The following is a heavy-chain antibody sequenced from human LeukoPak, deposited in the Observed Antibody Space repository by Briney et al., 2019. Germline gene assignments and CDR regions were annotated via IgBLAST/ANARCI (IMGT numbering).Heavy chain of an antibody. Sequence: TGGSLRLSCAVSGLTFSSCWMSWVRQAPGKGLEWVANINKDGSEKYYVDSMGGRFIISRDNAKNSLYLQMNSLRAEDTAVYYCAKVPRNSGLGYWGRGARVTVSS. CDR3: AKVPRNSGLGY. J-gene: IGHJ4*02. D-gene: IGHD6-19*01. V-gene: IGHV3-7*01. CDR1: GLTFSSCW. CDR2: INKDGSEK.